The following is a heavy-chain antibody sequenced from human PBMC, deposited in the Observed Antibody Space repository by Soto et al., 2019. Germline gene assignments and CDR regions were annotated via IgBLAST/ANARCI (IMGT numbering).Heavy chain of an antibody. J-gene: IGHJ6*02. CDR2: IIPIFGTA. D-gene: IGHD3-10*01. Sequence: QVQLVQSGAEVKKPGSSVKVSCKASGGTFSSYAISWVRQAPGQGLEWMGGIIPIFGTANYAQKFQGRVTITADESTRTAYMELSSLRSEDTAVYYCARDGGAYYYGSGSRGGMDVWGQGTTVTVSS. CDR1: GGTFSSYA. CDR3: ARDGGAYYYGSGSRGGMDV. V-gene: IGHV1-69*01.